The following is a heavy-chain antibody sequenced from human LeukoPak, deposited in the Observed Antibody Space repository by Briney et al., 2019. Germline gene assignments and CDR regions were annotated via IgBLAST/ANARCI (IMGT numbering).Heavy chain of an antibody. CDR1: GGSISSSSYY. J-gene: IGHJ2*01. Sequence: PSETLSLTCTVAGGSISSSSYYWGWIRQPPGKGLEWIGSIYYSGSTYYNPSLKSRVTISVDTSKTQSSLKLSSVTAADTAVYYCARGTDYGGNYGYWYFDLWGRGTLVTVSS. V-gene: IGHV4-39*01. CDR3: ARGTDYGGNYGYWYFDL. CDR2: IYYSGST. D-gene: IGHD4/OR15-4a*01.